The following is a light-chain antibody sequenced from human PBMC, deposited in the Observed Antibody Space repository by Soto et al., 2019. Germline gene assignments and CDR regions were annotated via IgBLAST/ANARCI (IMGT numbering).Light chain of an antibody. CDR2: GAS. Sequence: DIQMTQAPSTLSASVGGRVTMTCRGSQSISTLLAWYQQKPGKAPKLLIYGASSLESGVPSRFSGSGSATEFTIPLSRLEPDDFATYSCPKYHSYSPWTFGQGPPVDI. CDR1: QSISTL. J-gene: IGKJ1*01. V-gene: IGKV1-5*01. CDR3: PKYHSYSPWT.